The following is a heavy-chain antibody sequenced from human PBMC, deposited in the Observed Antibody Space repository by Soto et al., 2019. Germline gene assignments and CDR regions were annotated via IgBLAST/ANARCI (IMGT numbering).Heavy chain of an antibody. Sequence: SETLSLTCTVSGGSISSYYWSWIRQPPGKGLEWIGYIYYSGSTNYNPSLKSRVTISVDTSKNQFSLKLSSVTAADTAVYYCARTSRSSYYYGMDVWGQGTTVTVSS. D-gene: IGHD6-6*01. CDR3: ARTSRSSYYYGMDV. V-gene: IGHV4-59*01. CDR1: GGSISSYY. CDR2: IYYSGST. J-gene: IGHJ6*02.